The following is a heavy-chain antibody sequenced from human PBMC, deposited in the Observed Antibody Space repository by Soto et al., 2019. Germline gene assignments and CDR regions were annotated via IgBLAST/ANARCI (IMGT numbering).Heavy chain of an antibody. V-gene: IGHV1-69*13. CDR3: AREDYYGSGSYCCGFYYYYGMDV. D-gene: IGHD3-10*01. Sequence: SVKVSCKASGGTFSSYAISWVRQAPGQGLEWMGGIIPIFGTANYAQKIQGRVTITADESTSTAYMELSSLRSEDTAVYYCAREDYYGSGSYCCGFYYYYGMDVWGQGTTVTVSS. CDR1: GGTFSSYA. CDR2: IIPIFGTA. J-gene: IGHJ6*02.